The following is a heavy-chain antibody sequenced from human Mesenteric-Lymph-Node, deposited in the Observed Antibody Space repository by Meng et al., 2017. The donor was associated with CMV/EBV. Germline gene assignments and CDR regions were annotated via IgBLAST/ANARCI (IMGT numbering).Heavy chain of an antibody. V-gene: IGHV1-2*02. CDR3: ARSPLALMVYGIGERYHYGMDV. Sequence: ASVKVSCKASGYTFTDYFIHWVRQAPGQGLEWMGWINPTSGDTRFAQKFQGRVTLTRDTSISAVYMELSRLMSDDTAVYYCARSPLALMVYGIGERYHYGMDVWGQGTTVTVSS. CDR1: GYTFTDYF. D-gene: IGHD2-8*01. CDR2: INPTSGDT. J-gene: IGHJ6*02.